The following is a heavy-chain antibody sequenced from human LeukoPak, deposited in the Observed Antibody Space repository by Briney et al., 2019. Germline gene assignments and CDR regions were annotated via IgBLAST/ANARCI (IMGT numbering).Heavy chain of an antibody. V-gene: IGHV1-18*04. Sequence: ASVKVSCKTSGFTFTSYGISWMRQAPGQGLEWMAWISANNGDTHYAQRLQGRVTLTTDTSTGTAYMEVRSLRSDDTAVYYCARKRMGRPLGFWGQGTLVTVSS. CDR3: ARKRMGRPLGF. CDR2: ISANNGDT. J-gene: IGHJ4*02. CDR1: GFTFTSYG. D-gene: IGHD3-16*01.